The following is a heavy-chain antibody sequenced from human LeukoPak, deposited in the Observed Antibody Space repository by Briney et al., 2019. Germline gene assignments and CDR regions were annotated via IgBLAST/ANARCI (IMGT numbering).Heavy chain of an antibody. J-gene: IGHJ4*02. CDR3: ARGSAPGPSIAAAGT. D-gene: IGHD6-13*01. CDR1: GYTFTGYY. CDR2: INPNSGGT. Sequence: GASVKVSCKASGYTFTGYYMHWVRQAPGQGLEWMGWINPNSGGTNYAQKFQGRVTMTRDTSISTAYMELSRLRSDDTAVYYCARGSAPGPSIAAAGTWGQGTLVTVSS. V-gene: IGHV1-2*02.